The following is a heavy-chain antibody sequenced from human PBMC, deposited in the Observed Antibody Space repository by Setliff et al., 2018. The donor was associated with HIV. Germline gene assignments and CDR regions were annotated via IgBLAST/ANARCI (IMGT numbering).Heavy chain of an antibody. J-gene: IGHJ6*02. CDR2: IYNSVTT. Sequence: SETLSLTCIVSGASISSNTWSWIRQAPGKGLQWIGFIYNSVTTNYNPSLNSRGTILLDTSKNELSLKLTSVTAADTAVYYCARHNVITYAGLLFDYFYYGMDVWGHGTTVTVSS. D-gene: IGHD3-16*01. CDR1: GASISSNT. CDR3: ARHNVITYAGLLFDYFYYGMDV. V-gene: IGHV4-59*01.